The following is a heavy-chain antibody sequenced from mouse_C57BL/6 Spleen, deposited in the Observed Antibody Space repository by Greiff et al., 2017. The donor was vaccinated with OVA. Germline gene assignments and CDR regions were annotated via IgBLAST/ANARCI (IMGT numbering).Heavy chain of an antibody. CDR3: AREGYYGSSWYFDV. CDR1: GYAFSSYW. J-gene: IGHJ1*03. CDR2: IYPGDGDT. D-gene: IGHD1-1*01. Sequence: LMESGASVKISCKASGYAFSSYWMNWVKQRPGKGLEWIGQIYPGDGDTNYNGKFKGKATLTADKSSSTAYMQLSSLTSEDSAVYFCAREGYYGSSWYFDVWGTGTTVTVSS. V-gene: IGHV1-80*01.